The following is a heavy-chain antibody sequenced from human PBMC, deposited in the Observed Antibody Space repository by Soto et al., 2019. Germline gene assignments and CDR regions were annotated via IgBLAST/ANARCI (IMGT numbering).Heavy chain of an antibody. CDR1: GFTFSNFA. CDR2: VSATAGTT. CDR3: AKDRLGGGFDY. Sequence: GGSLRLSCAASGFTFSNFAMSWVRQAPGKGLEWVSLVSATAGTTYYTDSVKGRFTISRDNSRNTVYLQMNSLRADDTAVYYKAKDRLGGGFDYGGKGTRVTVPS. D-gene: IGHD3-16*01. J-gene: IGHJ4*02. V-gene: IGHV3-23*01.